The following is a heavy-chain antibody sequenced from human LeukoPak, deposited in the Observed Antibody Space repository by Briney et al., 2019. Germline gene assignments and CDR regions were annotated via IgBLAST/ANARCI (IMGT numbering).Heavy chain of an antibody. CDR2: LSDSGGST. CDR1: GLTFSSYA. Sequence: GGSLRLSCAASGLTFSSYAMSWVRQAPGKGLEWVSALSDSGGSTYYADSVKGRFTISRDNAKSSLFLQMNSLRAEDTGVYYCARATFSSSGHSYWGQGTLVTVSS. D-gene: IGHD6-13*01. CDR3: ARATFSSSGHSY. V-gene: IGHV3-23*01. J-gene: IGHJ4*02.